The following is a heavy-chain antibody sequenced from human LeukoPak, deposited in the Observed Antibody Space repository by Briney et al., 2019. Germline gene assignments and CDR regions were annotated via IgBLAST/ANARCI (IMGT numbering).Heavy chain of an antibody. Sequence: QPGGSLRLSCAASEFAFSVYEMYWVRQAPGKGLEWVSYISSSGDTRYYADSVKGRFTISRDNAKNSLYLQMNSPRAEDTAVYYCATLTVASTFDYWGQGALVTVSS. CDR1: EFAFSVYE. CDR3: ATLTVASTFDY. D-gene: IGHD6-19*01. J-gene: IGHJ4*02. CDR2: ISSSGDTR. V-gene: IGHV3-48*03.